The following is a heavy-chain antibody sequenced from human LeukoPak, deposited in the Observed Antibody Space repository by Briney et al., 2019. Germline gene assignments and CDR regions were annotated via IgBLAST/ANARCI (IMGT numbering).Heavy chain of an antibody. D-gene: IGHD3-10*01. J-gene: IGHJ6*03. CDR2: VYYSGSI. CDR1: GDFISSGGYY. V-gene: IGHV4-39*01. Sequence: KPSETLSLTCTVSGDFISSGGYYWGWIRQPPGKGLAWIGSVYYSGSIFYNPSLESRVTISVDTSKNQFSLKLSSVTAADTAVYFCGRSRNYYGSGSYRLDYYYYMDVWGRGTTVTVSS. CDR3: GRSRNYYGSGSYRLDYYYYMDV.